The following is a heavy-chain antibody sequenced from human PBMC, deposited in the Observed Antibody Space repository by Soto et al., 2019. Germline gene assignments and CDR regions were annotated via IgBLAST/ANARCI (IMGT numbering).Heavy chain of an antibody. J-gene: IGHJ4*02. CDR1: GGSISSYY. CDR3: ATVSAAGDYDY. Sequence: SETLSLTCTVSGGSISSYYWSWIRQPPGKGLEWIGYIYYSGSTNYNPSLKSRVTISVATSKNQFSLKLSSVTAPDTAPYYCATVSAAGDYDYWGQGTLVTVSS. V-gene: IGHV4-59*01. CDR2: IYYSGST. D-gene: IGHD6-13*01.